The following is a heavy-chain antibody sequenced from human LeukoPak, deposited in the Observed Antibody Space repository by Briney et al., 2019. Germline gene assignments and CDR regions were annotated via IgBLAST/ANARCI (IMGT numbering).Heavy chain of an antibody. Sequence: PGGSLRLSCAASGFTFSSYGMHWVRQAPGKGLGWVANIKQDGREKFYVDSVKGRFTISRDNAKKSLYLQMNSLRDEDTAVYYCARGGSYGSFDYWGQGTLVTVSS. CDR1: GFTFSSYG. V-gene: IGHV3-7*01. D-gene: IGHD4-17*01. CDR3: ARGGSYGSFDY. J-gene: IGHJ4*02. CDR2: IKQDGREK.